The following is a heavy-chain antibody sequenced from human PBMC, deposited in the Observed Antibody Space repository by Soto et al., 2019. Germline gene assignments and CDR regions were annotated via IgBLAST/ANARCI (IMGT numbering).Heavy chain of an antibody. Sequence: PGGSLRLSCAASGFTFSSYSMNWVRQAPGKGLEWVSYISSSSSTIYYADSVKGRFTISRDNAKNSLYLQMNSLRDEDTAVYYCARRRGGSGWYGGYYYYYGMDVWGQGTTVTVSS. CDR2: ISSSSSTI. CDR1: GFTFSSYS. D-gene: IGHD6-19*01. V-gene: IGHV3-48*02. CDR3: ARRRGGSGWYGGYYYYYGMDV. J-gene: IGHJ6*02.